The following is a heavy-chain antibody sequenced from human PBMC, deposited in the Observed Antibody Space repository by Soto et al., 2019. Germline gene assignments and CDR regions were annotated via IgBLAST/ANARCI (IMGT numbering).Heavy chain of an antibody. J-gene: IGHJ4*02. CDR3: VRVGRLGGY. CDR1: GFTFSSYW. D-gene: IGHD3-16*01. V-gene: IGHV3-7*03. CDR2: IKEDGSGK. Sequence: EVQLVESGGGLVQPGGSLRLSCTASGFTFSSYWMSWVRQAPGKGLGWVANIKEDGSGKYYVDSVKGRFSISRDNARNSLYLPMNSLRVEDKAVYYCVRVGRLGGYWGQGALVTVSS.